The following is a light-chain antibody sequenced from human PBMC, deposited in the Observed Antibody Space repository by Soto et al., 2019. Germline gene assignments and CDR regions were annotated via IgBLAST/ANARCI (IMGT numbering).Light chain of an antibody. J-gene: IGKJ1*01. CDR3: QQSYSTPWT. Sequence: DIQMTQSPSSLSASVGGSVTITCRASQSISSYLNWYQQKPGKAPKLLIYAASSLQSGVPSRFSGSGSGTDFTLTISSLQPEEFATYYCQQSYSTPWTFGQGTKVDI. CDR1: QSISSY. CDR2: AAS. V-gene: IGKV1-39*01.